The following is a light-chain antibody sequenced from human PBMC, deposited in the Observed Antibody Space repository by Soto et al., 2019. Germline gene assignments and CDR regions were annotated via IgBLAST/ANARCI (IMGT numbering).Light chain of an antibody. CDR2: EVS. CDR1: SSDVGRYNY. Sequence: QSVLTQPPSASGSPGQSVTISCTGTSSDVGRYNYISWYQQRPGKAPKLIIYEVSKRPSGVPDRLSGFKYGNTASLTVSGLQAEDEADYYCSSYAGNSRYACGTGTKVTV. CDR3: SSYAGNSRYA. J-gene: IGLJ1*01. V-gene: IGLV2-8*01.